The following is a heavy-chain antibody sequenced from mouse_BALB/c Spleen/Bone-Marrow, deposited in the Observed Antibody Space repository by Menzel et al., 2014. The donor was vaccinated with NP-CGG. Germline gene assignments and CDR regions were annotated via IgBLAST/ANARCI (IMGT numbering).Heavy chain of an antibody. D-gene: IGHD2-2*01. CDR2: IDPSTGRT. V-gene: IGHV1S81*02. CDR1: GYTFTSYW. Sequence: VQLQQSGAELVKPGASVKLSCKASGYTFTSYWMHWVKQRPGQGLAWIGEIDPSTGRTDYNKKFKSQATLTVDKSSSTAYMHLSSLTSEDSAVYYCARINGYDYWGQGTTLTVSS. CDR3: ARINGYDY. J-gene: IGHJ2*01.